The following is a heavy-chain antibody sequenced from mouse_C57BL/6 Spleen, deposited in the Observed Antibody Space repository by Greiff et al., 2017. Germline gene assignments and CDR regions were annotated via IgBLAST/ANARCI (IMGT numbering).Heavy chain of an antibody. V-gene: IGHV5-6*01. J-gene: IGHJ2*01. CDR1: GFTFSSYG. CDR3: ARHRGGYPYFDY. D-gene: IGHD2-14*01. Sequence: EVQLMESGGDLVKPGGSLKLSCAASGFTFSSYGMSWVRQTPDKRLEWVATISSGGSYTYYPDSVKGRFTIARDNAKNTLYLQMSSLKSEDTAMYYCARHRGGYPYFDYWGQGTTLTVSS. CDR2: ISSGGSYT.